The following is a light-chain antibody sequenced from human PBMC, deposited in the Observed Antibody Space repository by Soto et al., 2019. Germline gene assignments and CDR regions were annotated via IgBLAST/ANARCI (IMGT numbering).Light chain of an antibody. J-gene: IGLJ2*01. V-gene: IGLV2-14*03. CDR1: SSDIGAYNF. CDR2: DVN. Sequence: QSALTQPASVSGSPGQSITISCTGTSSDIGAYNFVSWYQQHPGKAPKLMLYDVNIRPSGVSNRFSGSKSCNTSSLTISGIQAEDEADYYCTSWTTSTTMIFGGGTKVTVL. CDR3: TSWTTSTTMI.